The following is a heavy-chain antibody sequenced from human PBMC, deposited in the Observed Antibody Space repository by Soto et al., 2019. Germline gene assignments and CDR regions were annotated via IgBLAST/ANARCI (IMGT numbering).Heavy chain of an antibody. CDR2: ITHASTYI. D-gene: IGHD2-15*01. Sequence: GGSLRLSCAASGLNFEKCSMNWVRQPPGKGPEWLASITHASTYIRYADSVKGRFTISRDNARNSLSLQMMSLRADDTAMYYCAADTGDIEVVPATTWGQGTLVTVSS. V-gene: IGHV3-21*04. CDR1: GLNFEKCS. CDR3: AADTGDIEVVPATT. J-gene: IGHJ4*02.